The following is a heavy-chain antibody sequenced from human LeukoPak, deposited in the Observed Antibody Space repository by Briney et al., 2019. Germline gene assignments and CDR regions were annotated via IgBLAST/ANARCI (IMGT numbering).Heavy chain of an antibody. Sequence: AGGSLRLSCAASGFTFSAYWMSWVGQTPGKGLEWVANIKQDGSEIYYVDSVKGRFTISRDNAKNSLYLQVNSLRVEDTAVYYCARDGSPFDHWGHGTLVTVSS. D-gene: IGHD3-10*01. J-gene: IGHJ4*01. CDR2: IKQDGSEI. CDR3: ARDGSPFDH. CDR1: GFTFSAYW. V-gene: IGHV3-7*01.